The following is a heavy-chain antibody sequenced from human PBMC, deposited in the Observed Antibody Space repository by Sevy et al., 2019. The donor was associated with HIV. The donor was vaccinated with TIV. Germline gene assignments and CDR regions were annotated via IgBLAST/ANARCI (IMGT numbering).Heavy chain of an antibody. V-gene: IGHV1-69*13. CDR1: GGTFSSYA. CDR2: IIPIFGTA. CDR3: AGDGDGRYCSGGSCPPGDAFDI. Sequence: ASVKVSCKASGGTFSSYAISWVRQAPGQGLEWMGGIIPIFGTANYAQKFQGRVTITADESTSTASMELSSLRSEDTAVYYCAGDGDGRYCSGGSCPPGDAFDIWGQGTMVTVSS. J-gene: IGHJ3*02. D-gene: IGHD2-15*01.